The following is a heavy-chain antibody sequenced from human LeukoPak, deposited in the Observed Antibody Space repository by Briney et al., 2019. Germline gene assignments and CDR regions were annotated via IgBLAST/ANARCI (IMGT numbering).Heavy chain of an antibody. CDR2: IFYTGGT. CDR3: ARQPSGYYDKSGYYPYYFDY. Sequence: PSETLSLTCTVPGGSISSYYWSWVRQPPGKGLEWIGYIFYTGGTRYDASLESRVTISLDTSKNQFSLKLSSVTAADTAVYYCARQPSGYYDKSGYYPYYFDYWGQGALVTVPS. J-gene: IGHJ4*02. D-gene: IGHD3-22*01. V-gene: IGHV4-59*08. CDR1: GGSISSYY.